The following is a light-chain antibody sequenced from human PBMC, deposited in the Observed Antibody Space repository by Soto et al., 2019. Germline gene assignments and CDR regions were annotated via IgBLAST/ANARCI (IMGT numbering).Light chain of an antibody. Sequence: EIVFTQSPGTLSLSPGERATLSCRASQSLSSSYLAWYQQKPGQAPRLLIYGASSRATDIPDRFSGSGSGTDFTLTISRLEPEDFAVYYCQQYVTSLQTLDQGTKVDIK. CDR2: GAS. V-gene: IGKV3-20*01. CDR1: QSLSSSY. J-gene: IGKJ1*01. CDR3: QQYVTSLQT.